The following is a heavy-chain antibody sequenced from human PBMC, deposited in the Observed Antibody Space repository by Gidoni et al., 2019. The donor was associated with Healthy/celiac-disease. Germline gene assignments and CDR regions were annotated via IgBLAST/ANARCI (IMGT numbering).Heavy chain of an antibody. J-gene: IGHJ3*02. CDR2: ISSSGSTI. CDR3: ARATEGIAVAGTAFDI. V-gene: IGHV3-48*03. CDR1: GFTFSSFE. D-gene: IGHD6-19*01. Sequence: EVQLVESGGGLVQPGGSLRLSCAASGFTFSSFELNWVRQAPGKGLELVSYISSSGSTIYYADSVKGRFTISRDNAKNSLYLQMNSLRAEDTAVYYCARATEGIAVAGTAFDIWGQGTMVTVSS.